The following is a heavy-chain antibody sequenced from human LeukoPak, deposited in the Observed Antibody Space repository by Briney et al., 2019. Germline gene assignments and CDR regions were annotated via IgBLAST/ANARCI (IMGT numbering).Heavy chain of an antibody. D-gene: IGHD3-16*02. CDR2: ISSSSSYI. V-gene: IGHV3-21*01. J-gene: IGHJ4*02. CDR3: ARDPYYDYVWGSYREYYFDY. Sequence: PGGSLRLSCAASGFTFSSYSMNWVRQAPGKGLEWVSSISSSSSYIYYADSVKGRFTISRDNAKNSLYLQMNSLRAEDTAVYYCARDPYYDYVWGSYREYYFDYWGQGTLVTVSS. CDR1: GFTFSSYS.